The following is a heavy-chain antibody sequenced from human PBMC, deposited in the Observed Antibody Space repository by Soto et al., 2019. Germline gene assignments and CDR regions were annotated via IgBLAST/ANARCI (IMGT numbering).Heavy chain of an antibody. V-gene: IGHV1-46*01. CDR2: IDPSGGST. CDR1: GYTFTSYY. Sequence: ASVKVSCKASGYTFTSYYMHWVRQAPGQGLEWMGIIDPSGGSTSYARKFQGRVTMTRDTSTSTVYMELSSLRSEDTAVYYCARDFGSSSPDHYYYYYGMDVWGQGTTVTVSS. D-gene: IGHD6-6*01. CDR3: ARDFGSSSPDHYYYYYGMDV. J-gene: IGHJ6*02.